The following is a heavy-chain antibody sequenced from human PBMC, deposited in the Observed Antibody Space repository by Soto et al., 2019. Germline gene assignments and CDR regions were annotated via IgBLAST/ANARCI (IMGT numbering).Heavy chain of an antibody. D-gene: IGHD6-19*01. CDR3: ARVDGSGWYDA. J-gene: IGHJ5*02. V-gene: IGHV4-30-2*01. Sequence: SETLSLTCAVSGGYIVSGGYSWSWIRQPTGKGLEWIGTAYPSGSTYYDPSLKSRVTISLDLHKKKFSLNLNSVTVAYTAVYYCARVDGSGWYDAWGQGTLVTVSS. CDR1: GGYIVSGGYS. CDR2: AYPSGST.